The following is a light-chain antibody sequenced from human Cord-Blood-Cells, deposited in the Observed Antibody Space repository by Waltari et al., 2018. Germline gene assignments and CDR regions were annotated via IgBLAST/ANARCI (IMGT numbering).Light chain of an antibody. CDR3: QQSYSTPYT. Sequence: DIHMTPPPSSLSASVGDRVTITCRASQSISSYLNWYQQKPGKAPKLLIYAASSLQSGVPSRFSGSGSGTDFTLTISSLQPEDFATYYCQQSYSTPYTFGQGTKLEIK. V-gene: IGKV1-39*01. CDR2: AAS. J-gene: IGKJ2*01. CDR1: QSISSY.